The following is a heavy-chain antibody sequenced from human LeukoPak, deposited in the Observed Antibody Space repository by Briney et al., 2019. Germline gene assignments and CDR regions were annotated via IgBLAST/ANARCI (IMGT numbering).Heavy chain of an antibody. D-gene: IGHD3-16*02. CDR2: IYTSGST. CDR1: GGSFSGYY. CDR3: ARATTFGGVIVVNAFDI. Sequence: SETLSLTCAVYGGSFSGYYWSWIRQPAGKGLEWIGRIYTSGSTNYNPSLKSRVTMSVDTSKNQFSLKLSSVTAADTAVYYCARATTFGGVIVVNAFDIWGQGTMVTVSS. V-gene: IGHV4-59*10. J-gene: IGHJ3*02.